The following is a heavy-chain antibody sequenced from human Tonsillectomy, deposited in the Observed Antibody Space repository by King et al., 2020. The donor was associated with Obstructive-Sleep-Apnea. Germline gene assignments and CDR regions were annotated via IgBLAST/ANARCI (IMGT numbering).Heavy chain of an antibody. D-gene: IGHD3-3*01. Sequence: VQLVESGGGVVQPGRSLRLSCAASGFNFRNDAMHWVRQAPGKGLEWVAVISYDGSEKYYADSAKGRFTISRDNSRNTLYLQMNSLRPEDTAVYYFAVTKSDYWSGVGMYFWGQGTTVTVSS. CDR1: GFNFRNDA. CDR3: AVTKSDYWSGVGMYF. V-gene: IGHV3-30*04. CDR2: ISYDGSEK. J-gene: IGHJ6*02.